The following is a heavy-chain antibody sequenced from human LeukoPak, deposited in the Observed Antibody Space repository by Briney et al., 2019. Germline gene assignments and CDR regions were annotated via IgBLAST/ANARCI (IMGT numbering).Heavy chain of an antibody. V-gene: IGHV1-69*01. Sequence: RASVKVSCKASGGTFGSYAISWVRQAPGQGLEWMGGIIPIFGTANYAQKFQGRVTITADESTSTAYMELSSLRSEDTAVYYCARAPPSRYCSSTSCFSYYFDYWGQGTLVTVSS. CDR3: ARAPPSRYCSSTSCFSYYFDY. J-gene: IGHJ4*02. CDR1: GGTFGSYA. CDR2: IIPIFGTA. D-gene: IGHD2-2*01.